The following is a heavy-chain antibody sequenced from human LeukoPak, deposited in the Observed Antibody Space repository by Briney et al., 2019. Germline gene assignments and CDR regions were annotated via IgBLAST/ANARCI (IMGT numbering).Heavy chain of an antibody. D-gene: IGHD1-26*01. J-gene: IGHJ4*02. CDR3: ARSVDYSGSYRI. V-gene: IGHV1-2*05. Sequence: GASVKVSCKASGYTFSGYYMLWVRQAPGQGLEWMGRINPNSGGTNYAQKFQGRVTMTRDTSISTAYMELSSMGSDDTGVYLRARSVDYSGSYRIWGQGPLVTVFS. CDR1: GYTFSGYY. CDR2: INPNSGGT.